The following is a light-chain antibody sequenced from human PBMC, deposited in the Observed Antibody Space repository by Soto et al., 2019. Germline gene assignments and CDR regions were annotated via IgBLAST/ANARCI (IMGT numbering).Light chain of an antibody. V-gene: IGKV1-5*03. J-gene: IGKJ1*01. CDR3: QQYNSYPWT. CDR1: QSISSW. Sequence: DLKMTQSPSTLSAYVGDRVTITCRASQSISSWLAWYQQKPGKAPKLLIYKASSLESGVPSRFSGSGSGTEFTLTISSLQPDDFATYYCQQYNSYPWTFGQGTKVDIK. CDR2: KAS.